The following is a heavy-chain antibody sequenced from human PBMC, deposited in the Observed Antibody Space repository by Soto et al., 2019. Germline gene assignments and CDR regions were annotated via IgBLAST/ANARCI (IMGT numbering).Heavy chain of an antibody. CDR2: IYWDDDK. CDR1: GFSLSTSGVG. Sequence: SVPPLVNPTQTLTLSCPFSGFSLSTSGVGVGWICQPPGKALEWLALIYWDDDKRYSPSLKSRLTITKDTSKTQVVLTMTNMDPVGTATYYCAHLTTGGFYFDYWGQGTLVTVSS. CDR3: AHLTTGGFYFDY. V-gene: IGHV2-5*02. D-gene: IGHD3-22*01. J-gene: IGHJ4*02.